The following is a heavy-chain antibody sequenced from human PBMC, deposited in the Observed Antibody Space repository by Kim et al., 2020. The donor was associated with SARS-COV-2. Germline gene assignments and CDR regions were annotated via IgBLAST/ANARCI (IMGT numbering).Heavy chain of an antibody. CDR3: ARSGGSTTYQMYYFGY. CDR1: GGSISGSSDS. CDR2: INYSGRT. Sequence: SETLSLTCIVSGGSISGSSDSWDGSGDSWDWIRQPPGKGLEWIGSINYSGRTSYNPSLKSRLTISVDTSKNQFSLKLSFVTAADTAVYYCARSGGSTTYQMYYFGYWGQGTLVTVSS. J-gene: IGHJ4*02. V-gene: IGHV4-39*01. D-gene: IGHD3-10*01.